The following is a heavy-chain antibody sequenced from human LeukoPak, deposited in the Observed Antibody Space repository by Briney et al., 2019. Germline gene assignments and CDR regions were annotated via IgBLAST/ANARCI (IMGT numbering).Heavy chain of an antibody. CDR3: AKGQERTRIAARPSALDF. V-gene: IGHV3-33*05. Sequence: VRTLRLSCAASGFTPSSYGMHWVGQAPGPRLEWVAVISYDGSNKYSADSVKVRFHISKDNSKNTLYLQLSTLRAEDTATYYCAKGQERTRIAARPSALDFWGQGTLVTVSS. D-gene: IGHD6-6*01. J-gene: IGHJ4*02. CDR2: ISYDGSNK. CDR1: GFTPSSYG.